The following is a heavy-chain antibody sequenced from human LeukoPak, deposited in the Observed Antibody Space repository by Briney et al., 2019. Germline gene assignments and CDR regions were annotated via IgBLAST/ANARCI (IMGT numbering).Heavy chain of an antibody. D-gene: IGHD1-26*01. CDR1: GYTFTSYG. Sequence: ASVKVSRKASGYTFTSYGISWVRQAPGQGLEWMGWISAYNGNTNYAQKLQGRVTMTTDTSTSTAYMELRSLRSDDTAVYYCARGKYSGSYYSLPLDYWGQGTLVTVSS. V-gene: IGHV1-18*01. J-gene: IGHJ4*02. CDR3: ARGKYSGSYYSLPLDY. CDR2: ISAYNGNT.